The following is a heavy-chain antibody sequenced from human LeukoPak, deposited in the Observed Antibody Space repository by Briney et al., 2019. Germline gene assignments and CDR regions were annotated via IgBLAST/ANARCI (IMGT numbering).Heavy chain of an antibody. J-gene: IGHJ4*02. CDR1: GGSISSYY. Sequence: SETLSLTCTVSGGSISSYYWSWIRQPPGKGLEWIGYVYHTGKTNYNPSLKSRVTISIDTSKNQFSLKLNSVTAADTAVYYCARQSTVTTVYYFDYWGQGTLVTVSS. CDR2: VYHTGKT. V-gene: IGHV4-59*01. D-gene: IGHD4-17*01. CDR3: ARQSTVTTVYYFDY.